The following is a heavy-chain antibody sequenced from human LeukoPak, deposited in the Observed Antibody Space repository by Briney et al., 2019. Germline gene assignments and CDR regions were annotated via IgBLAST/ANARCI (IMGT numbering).Heavy chain of an antibody. CDR2: IYTSGST. CDR1: GGSISSSTYY. CDR3: ARRDYDFWSGYSWAFDI. V-gene: IGHV4-61*02. Sequence: SETLSLTCTVSGGSISSSTYYWSWIRQPAGKGLEWIGRIYTSGSTNYNPSLKSRVTISVDKSKNQFSLKLSSVTAADTAVYYCARRDYDFWSGYSWAFDIWGQGTMVTVSS. D-gene: IGHD3-3*01. J-gene: IGHJ3*02.